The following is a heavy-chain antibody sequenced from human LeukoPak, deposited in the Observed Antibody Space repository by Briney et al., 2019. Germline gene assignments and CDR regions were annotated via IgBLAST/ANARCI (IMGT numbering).Heavy chain of an antibody. CDR2: ISGSGGST. J-gene: IGHJ3*02. CDR3: AKDRPHHRPTIFNAFDI. Sequence: PGGSLRLSCAASGFSFSNYAMSWVRQAPGKGLEWVSGISGSGGSTYYADSVKGRFTISRDNSKNTLYLQMNSLRAEDTAVYYCAKDRPHHRPTIFNAFDIWGQGTMVTVSS. D-gene: IGHD3-3*01. CDR1: GFSFSNYA. V-gene: IGHV3-23*01.